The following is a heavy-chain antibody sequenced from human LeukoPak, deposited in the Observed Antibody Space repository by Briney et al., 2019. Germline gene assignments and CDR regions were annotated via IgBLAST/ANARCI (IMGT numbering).Heavy chain of an antibody. J-gene: IGHJ4*02. CDR2: INTDGSST. V-gene: IGHV3-74*01. Sequence: GGSLRLSCAASGFTFSSYWMHWVRQAPGKGLVWVSRINTDGSSTSYADSVKGRFTIPRDNAKNTLYLQMNSLRAEDTAVYYCARGGWELYWPYYFDYWGQGTLVTVSS. D-gene: IGHD1-26*01. CDR1: GFTFSSYW. CDR3: ARGGWELYWPYYFDY.